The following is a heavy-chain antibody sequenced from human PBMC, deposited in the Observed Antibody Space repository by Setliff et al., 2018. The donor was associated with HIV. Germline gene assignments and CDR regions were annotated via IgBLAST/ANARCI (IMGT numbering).Heavy chain of an antibody. CDR2: IIPILGVA. CDR1: RSTFNSHT. CDR3: VRGVQSPPHYSYYYIDP. D-gene: IGHD1-26*01. J-gene: IGHJ5*02. V-gene: IGHV1-69*02. Sequence: SVKVSCKASRSTFNSHTINWVRQAPGQGLDWMGRIIPILGVANYAQRFQGKVTITADKSTSTAYMELTSLRFDDTAMYYCVRGVQSPPHYSYYYIDPWGQGTLVTVSS.